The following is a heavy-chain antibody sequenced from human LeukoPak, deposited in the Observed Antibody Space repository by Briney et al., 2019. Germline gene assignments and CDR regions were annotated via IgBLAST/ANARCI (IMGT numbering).Heavy chain of an antibody. Sequence: GASVKVSCKASGYTFTSYDINWVRQATGQGLEWMGWMNPNSGNTGYAQKFQGRVTMTRNTSISTDYMELSSLRSEDTAVYYCAREDYYYYGMDVWGQGTTVTVSS. CDR2: MNPNSGNT. V-gene: IGHV1-8*01. J-gene: IGHJ6*02. CDR1: GYTFTSYD. CDR3: AREDYYYYGMDV.